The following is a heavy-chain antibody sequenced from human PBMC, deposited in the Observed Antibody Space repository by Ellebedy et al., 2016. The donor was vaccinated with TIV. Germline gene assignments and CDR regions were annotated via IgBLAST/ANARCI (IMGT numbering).Heavy chain of an antibody. CDR1: GFTFSTYG. J-gene: IGHJ4*02. V-gene: IGHV3-33*01. CDR3: ATLDVSCRDTVCHSY. D-gene: IGHD5-24*01. Sequence: GESLKISCAASGFTFSTYGMHWVRQAPGKGLEWVALILFDGSEAMYADSVKGRFTISRDNSKNTLSLQMNGLRVEDTAVYYCATLDVSCRDTVCHSYWGQGTLVTVSS. CDR2: ILFDGSEA.